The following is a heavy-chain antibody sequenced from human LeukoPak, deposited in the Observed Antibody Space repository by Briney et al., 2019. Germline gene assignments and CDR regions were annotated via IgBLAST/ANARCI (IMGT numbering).Heavy chain of an antibody. J-gene: IGHJ4*02. CDR3: ATTGGPENEEWDYGSAKFDY. Sequence: GGSLRLSCAASGFTFSSYAMSWVRQAPGKGLEWVSAISGSGGSTYYADSVKGRFPISRDNSKNTLYLQMNSLRAEDTAVYHCATTGGPENEEWDYGSAKFDYWGQGTLVTVSS. D-gene: IGHD3-10*01. V-gene: IGHV3-23*01. CDR2: ISGSGGST. CDR1: GFTFSSYA.